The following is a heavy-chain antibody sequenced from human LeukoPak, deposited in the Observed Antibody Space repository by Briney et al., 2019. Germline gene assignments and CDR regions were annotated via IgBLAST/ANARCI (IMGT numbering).Heavy chain of an antibody. Sequence: ETRSPTSSVSGGSVSSSHNYWARFRLPPGRGLEWIGSIHYSGGTYYNPSLKSRVPISSGTSKKQFSLRLSSVTAADTAEYYCARSRPVAGFVSDYYTMDIWG. CDR3: ARSRPVAGFVSDYYTMDI. J-gene: IGHJ6*02. CDR2: IHYSGGT. CDR1: GGSVSSSHNY. V-gene: IGHV4-39*07. D-gene: IGHD6-19*01.